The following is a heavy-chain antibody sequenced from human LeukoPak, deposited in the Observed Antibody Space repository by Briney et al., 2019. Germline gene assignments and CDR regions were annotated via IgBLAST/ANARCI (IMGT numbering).Heavy chain of an antibody. V-gene: IGHV4-34*01. CDR1: GWTFSGYF. J-gene: IGHJ4*02. Sequence: SETLSLTCAVYGWTFSGYFWTWIRQPPGKGLEWIGEINHGGSTNYNPSLKSRVTISVDTSKNHFSLKLSSLTAADTAVYYCARGPPLTYDGSGYYFFDYWGQGTLVTVSS. CDR3: ARGPPLTYDGSGYYFFDY. D-gene: IGHD3-22*01. CDR2: INHGGST.